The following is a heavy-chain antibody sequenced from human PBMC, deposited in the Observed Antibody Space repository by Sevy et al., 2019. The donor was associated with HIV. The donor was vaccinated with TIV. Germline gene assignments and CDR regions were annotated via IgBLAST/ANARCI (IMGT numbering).Heavy chain of an antibody. Sequence: GESLKIPCKGHGYSFTSHWIGWVRQMPGKGLDWMGIILPGDSETRYSPSFQGEVTISADKSISTAFLQWSSLKASDTAIYYCARSRSWYCDSSGYYINWGQGTLVTVSS. D-gene: IGHD3-22*01. CDR1: GYSFTSHW. V-gene: IGHV5-51*01. J-gene: IGHJ4*02. CDR2: ILPGDSET. CDR3: ARSRSWYCDSSGYYIN.